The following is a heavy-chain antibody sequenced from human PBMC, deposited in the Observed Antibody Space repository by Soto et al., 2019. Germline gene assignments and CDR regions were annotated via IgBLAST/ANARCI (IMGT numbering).Heavy chain of an antibody. CDR3: AGNKVSGGPRGDYGFGG. V-gene: IGHV1-3*01. CDR1: GFTFSDTL. Sequence: QVQLVQSGAELKRPGASVNISCQASGFTFSDTLINWVRQGPGQRLEWMGWINPANGNTRYSESFQGRVTISRLSTAFKGYVALSELNTEEQAFFFRAGNKVSGGPRGDYGFGGWGQGKKINVSS. CDR2: INPANGNT. D-gene: IGHD3-16*01. J-gene: IGHJ6*01.